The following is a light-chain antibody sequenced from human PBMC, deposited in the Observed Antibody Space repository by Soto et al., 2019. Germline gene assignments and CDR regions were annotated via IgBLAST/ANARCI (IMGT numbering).Light chain of an antibody. CDR1: QSIDIY. CDR3: QQSYSYPT. V-gene: IGKV1-39*01. Sequence: QLTQSPSSLSASVGDRVTITCRASQSIDIYLHWYQQKPGKAPKLLIYSASSSQRGVPSRFSGSGSGTDFTLTISSLQPEDSATYYCQQSYSYPTFGQGTKVEVK. J-gene: IGKJ1*01. CDR2: SAS.